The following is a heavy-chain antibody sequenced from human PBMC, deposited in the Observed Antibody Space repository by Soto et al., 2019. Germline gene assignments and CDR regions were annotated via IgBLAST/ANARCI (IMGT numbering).Heavy chain of an antibody. V-gene: IGHV2-5*01. Sequence: SGPTLVNPTQTLTLTCTFSGFSLSTSGVGVGWIRQPPGKALEWLALIYWNDDKRYSPSLKSRLTITKDTSKNQVVLTMTNMDPVDTATYYCXHHGVLMVYAEADYFDYWGQGTLVTVSS. CDR3: XHHGVLMVYAEADYFDY. CDR2: IYWNDDK. J-gene: IGHJ4*02. CDR1: GFSLSTSGVG. D-gene: IGHD2-8*01.